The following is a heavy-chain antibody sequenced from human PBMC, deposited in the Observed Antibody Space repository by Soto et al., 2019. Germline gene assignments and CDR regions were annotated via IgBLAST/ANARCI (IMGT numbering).Heavy chain of an antibody. V-gene: IGHV4-59*01. J-gene: IGHJ4*02. Sequence: QVQLQESGPGLVKPSETLSLTCTVSGGSISSYYWSWIRQPPGKALEWIGCIYYNGNTNYNPSLKSRVTILVDTAKNQFSLKLRSVTVADTAVYYCARSHCSSGNCQHLDYWGQGTLVTVSS. CDR2: IYYNGNT. CDR1: GGSISSYY. CDR3: ARSHCSSGNCQHLDY. D-gene: IGHD2-15*01.